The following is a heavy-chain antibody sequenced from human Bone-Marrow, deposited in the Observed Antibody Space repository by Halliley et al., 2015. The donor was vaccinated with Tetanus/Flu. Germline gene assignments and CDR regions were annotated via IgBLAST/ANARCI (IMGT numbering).Heavy chain of an antibody. CDR3: ARLTDYSNYPTVRSGSFCFDY. CDR1: GVSVLSVTYY. J-gene: IGHJ4*02. Sequence: TLSLTCAVSGVSVLSVTYYWGWIRQSPGKGLEWIGSIYYSGTTHHNPSLKSRVTISMDTSQNQISLQLRSVTAADTAVYYCARLTDYSNYPTVRSGSFCFDYWGQGTLAVVSS. V-gene: IGHV4-39*01. D-gene: IGHD4-4*01. CDR2: IYYSGTT.